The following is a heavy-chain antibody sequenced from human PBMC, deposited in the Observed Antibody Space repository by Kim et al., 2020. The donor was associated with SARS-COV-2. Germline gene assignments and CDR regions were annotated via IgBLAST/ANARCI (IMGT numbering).Heavy chain of an antibody. CDR2: IYYSGST. CDR3: ARHYGSGRPYFDY. CDR1: GGSISSYY. D-gene: IGHD3-10*01. V-gene: IGHV4-59*08. J-gene: IGHJ4*02. Sequence: SETLSLTCTVSGGSISSYYWSWIRQPPGKGLEWIGYIYYSGSTNYNPSLKNRVTISVDTSKNQFSLKLSSVTAADTAVFYCARHYGSGRPYFDYWGQGTL.